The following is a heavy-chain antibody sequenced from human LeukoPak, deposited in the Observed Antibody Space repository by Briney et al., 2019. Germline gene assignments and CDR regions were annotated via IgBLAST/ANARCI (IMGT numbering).Heavy chain of an antibody. D-gene: IGHD3-3*01. J-gene: IGHJ4*02. V-gene: IGHV3-48*01. CDR1: GFTFNSYS. CDR2: TSGNSGTI. Sequence: PGGSLRLSCATSGFTFNSYSMNWVRQAPGKRLEWVSYTSGNSGTIYYADSVKGRFTISRDSAENSLFLQMNSLRADDTAVYYCARGPDFWSAYEDCWGQGTLVTVSS. CDR3: ARGPDFWSAYEDC.